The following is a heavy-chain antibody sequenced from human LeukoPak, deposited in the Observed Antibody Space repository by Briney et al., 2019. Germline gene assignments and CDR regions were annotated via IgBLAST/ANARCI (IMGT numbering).Heavy chain of an antibody. J-gene: IGHJ6*02. CDR2: IHAGNGNT. CDR3: ASPGGATVPPYYYGMDV. Sequence: ASVKVSCKASGVTFTTYAIHWVRQAPGQSLEWMGRIHAGNGNTKYSQRFQGRVTITRDTSASTAYMELSSLRSEDTAVYYCASPGGATVPPYYYGMDVWGQGTTVIVSS. CDR1: GVTFTTYA. V-gene: IGHV1-3*01. D-gene: IGHD3-16*02.